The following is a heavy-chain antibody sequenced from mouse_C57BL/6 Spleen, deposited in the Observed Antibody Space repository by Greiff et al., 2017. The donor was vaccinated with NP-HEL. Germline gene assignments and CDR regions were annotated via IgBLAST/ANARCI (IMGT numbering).Heavy chain of an antibody. J-gene: IGHJ2*01. CDR3: ARFYYGSSYVDY. V-gene: IGHV1-80*01. D-gene: IGHD1-1*01. Sequence: QLQQSGAELVKPGASVKISCKASGYAFSSYWMNWVKQRPGKGLEWIGQIYPGDGDTNYNGKFKGKATLTADKSSSTAYMQLSSLTSEDSAVYFCARFYYGSSYVDYWGQGTTLTVSS. CDR1: GYAFSSYW. CDR2: IYPGDGDT.